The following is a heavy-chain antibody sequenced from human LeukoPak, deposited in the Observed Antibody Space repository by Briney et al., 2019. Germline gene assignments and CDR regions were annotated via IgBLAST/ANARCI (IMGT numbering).Heavy chain of an antibody. CDR2: INQDGIDK. V-gene: IGHV3-7*01. J-gene: IGHJ4*02. D-gene: IGHD5-12*01. CDR3: ARETSGYGDY. CDR1: GFTFSSYW. Sequence: PGGSLRLSCAASGFTFSSYWMSWVRQAPGKGLEWVANINQDGIDKYYVDSVKGRFTISRDNAKNSLYLQMNSLRAEDSAVYYCARETSGYGDYWGQGTLVTVSS.